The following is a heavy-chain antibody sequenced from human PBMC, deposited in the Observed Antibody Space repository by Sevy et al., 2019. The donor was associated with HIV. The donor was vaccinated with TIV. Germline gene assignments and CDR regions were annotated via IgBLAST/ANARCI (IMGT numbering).Heavy chain of an antibody. CDR1: GGSFSGYY. V-gene: IGHV4-34*01. CDR3: ASSRSSSRRGPDKRYNWFDP. J-gene: IGHJ5*02. CDR2: INHSGST. Sequence: SETLSLTCAVYGGSFSGYYWSWIRQPPGKGLEWIGEINHSGSTNYNPSLKSRVTISVDTSKNQFSLKLSSVTAADTAVYYCASSRSSSRRGPDKRYNWFDPWGQGTLVTVSS. D-gene: IGHD6-6*01.